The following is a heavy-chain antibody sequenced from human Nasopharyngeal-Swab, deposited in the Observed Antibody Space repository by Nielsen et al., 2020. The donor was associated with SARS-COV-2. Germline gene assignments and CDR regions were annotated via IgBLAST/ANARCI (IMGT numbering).Heavy chain of an antibody. CDR1: GFTFSRYW. Sequence: GESLKISCAASGFTFSRYWMHWVRLPPGKGLEWVSQMDVDGRRTTYADSVKGRFTISRDNAKNTLYLQMNRLRAEDTAVYYCVRGGLGTGLENWGQGTLVTVSS. V-gene: IGHV3-74*01. J-gene: IGHJ4*02. CDR2: MDVDGRRT. CDR3: VRGGLGTGLEN. D-gene: IGHD1-14*01.